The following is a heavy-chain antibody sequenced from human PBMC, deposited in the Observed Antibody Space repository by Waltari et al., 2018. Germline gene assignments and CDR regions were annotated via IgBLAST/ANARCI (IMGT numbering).Heavy chain of an antibody. Sequence: EVQLVESGGGLIQHGGSLRLSCAASGFTVSSPYMSWVRQAPGKGLGWVSVIYSGGNTYYADSVKGRFTISRDNSKNTLYLQMNSLRADDTAVYYCARDPGGRYYFDYWGQGSLVTVSS. D-gene: IGHD1-26*01. V-gene: IGHV3-53*01. CDR2: IYSGGNT. CDR1: GFTVSSPY. J-gene: IGHJ4*02. CDR3: ARDPGGRYYFDY.